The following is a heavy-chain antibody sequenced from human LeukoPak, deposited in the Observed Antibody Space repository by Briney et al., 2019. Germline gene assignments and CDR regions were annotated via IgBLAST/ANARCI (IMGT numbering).Heavy chain of an antibody. CDR3: AKDMARPGWDILVGDYYYGMDV. D-gene: IGHD1-26*01. CDR2: IIPIFGTA. V-gene: IGHV1-69*13. J-gene: IGHJ6*02. Sequence: SVKVSCKASGGTFSSYAISWVRQAPGQGLEWMGGIIPIFGTANYAQKFQGRVTITADESTSTAYMELSSLRSEDTALYYCAKDMARPGWDILVGDYYYGMDVWGQGTTVTVSS. CDR1: GGTFSSYA.